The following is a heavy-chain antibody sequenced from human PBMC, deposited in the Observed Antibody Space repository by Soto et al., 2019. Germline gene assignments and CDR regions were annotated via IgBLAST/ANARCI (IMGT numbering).Heavy chain of an antibody. J-gene: IGHJ6*02. Sequence: PSETLSLTCAVSGGSISSSNWWSWVRQPPGKGLEWIGEIYHSGSTNYNPSLKSRVTISVDKSKNQFSLKLSSVTAEDTAVYYCAKDWVTMIVVVTRGGGYGMDVWGQGTTVTVSS. D-gene: IGHD3-22*01. V-gene: IGHV4-4*02. CDR2: IYHSGST. CDR3: AKDWVTMIVVVTRGGGYGMDV. CDR1: GGSISSSNW.